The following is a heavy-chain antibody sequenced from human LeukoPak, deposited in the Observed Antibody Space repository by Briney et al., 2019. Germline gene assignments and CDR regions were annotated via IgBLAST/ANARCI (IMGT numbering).Heavy chain of an antibody. V-gene: IGHV4-61*01. CDR2: FSYSGSA. CDR1: ADSVSSGHYY. D-gene: IGHD5-24*01. CDR3: AGSRDGYNYLC. Sequence: PSETLSLTCTVSADSVSSGHYYWGWIRQPPGKGLEWIGTFSYSGSANYNPSLKSRVTISVDTSKNQFSLKLSSVTAADTAVYYCAGSRDGYNYLCWGQGTLVTVSS. J-gene: IGHJ4*02.